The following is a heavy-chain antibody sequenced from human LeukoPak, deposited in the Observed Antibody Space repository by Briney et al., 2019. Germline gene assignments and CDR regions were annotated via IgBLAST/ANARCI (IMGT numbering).Heavy chain of an antibody. V-gene: IGHV1-46*01. D-gene: IGHD3-3*01. J-gene: IGHJ6*02. CDR3: AGQSVLRFLEWLHDYGMDV. CDR1: GYTFTSYY. CDR2: INPSGGST. Sequence: ASVKVSCKASGYTFTSYYMHWVRQALGQGLEWMGIINPSGGSTSYAQKFQGRVTMTRDTSTSTVYMELSSLRSEDTAVYYCAGQSVLRFLEWLHDYGMDVWGQGTTVTVSS.